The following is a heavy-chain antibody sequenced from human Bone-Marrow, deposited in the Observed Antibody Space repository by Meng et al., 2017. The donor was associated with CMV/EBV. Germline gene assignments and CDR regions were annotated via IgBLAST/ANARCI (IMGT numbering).Heavy chain of an antibody. Sequence: GESLKISCAASGFTFSDYYMSWIRRAPGKGLEWVSYISSSGSTIYYADSVKGRFTISRDNAKNSLYLQMNSLRAEDTAVYYCARLGYSYGYDERYWGQGTLIAASS. CDR2: ISSSGSTI. CDR3: ARLGYSYGYDERY. CDR1: GFTFSDYY. V-gene: IGHV3-11*01. D-gene: IGHD5-18*01. J-gene: IGHJ4*02.